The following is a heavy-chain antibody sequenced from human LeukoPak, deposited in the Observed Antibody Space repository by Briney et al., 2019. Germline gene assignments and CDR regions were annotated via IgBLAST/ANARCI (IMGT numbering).Heavy chain of an antibody. CDR2: MNPNSGNT. Sequence: SVKVSFKCSGDTFTSCDINWVRQATAQGLEWMGWMNPNSGNTGYGQSFQGRITMNRDISIGKAYMELSNLTSEDTAIYYCTRGSSGRRDNWGQGTLVTVSA. D-gene: IGHD6-19*01. CDR3: TRGSSGRRDN. V-gene: IGHV1-8*01. CDR1: GDTFTSCD. J-gene: IGHJ4*02.